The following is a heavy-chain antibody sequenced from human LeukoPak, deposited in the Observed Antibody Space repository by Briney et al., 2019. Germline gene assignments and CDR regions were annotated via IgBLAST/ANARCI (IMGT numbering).Heavy chain of an antibody. CDR3: AKDRSDNSSWYCMDV. D-gene: IGHD6-19*01. V-gene: IGHV3-30*18. Sequence: GGSLRLSCAASGFTFSSYGMHWVRQAPGKGLEWVAVISYDGSNKYYADSVKGRFTISRDNSKNTLYLQMNSLGAEDTAVYYCAKDRSDNSSWYCMDVWGQGTTVTVSS. J-gene: IGHJ6*02. CDR1: GFTFSSYG. CDR2: ISYDGSNK.